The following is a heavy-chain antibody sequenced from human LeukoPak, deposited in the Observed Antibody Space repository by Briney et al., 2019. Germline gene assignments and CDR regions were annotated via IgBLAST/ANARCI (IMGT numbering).Heavy chain of an antibody. V-gene: IGHV3-66*01. CDR2: IYSGGST. D-gene: IGHD2/OR15-2a*01. CDR1: GFTVSSNY. J-gene: IGHJ1*01. CDR3: AKDSTFPVRYFQH. Sequence: GGSLRLSCAASGFTVSSNYMSWVRQAPGKGLEWVSVIYSGGSTYYADSVKGRFTISRDNSKNTLYLQMNSLRAEDTAVYYCAKDSTFPVRYFQHWGQGTLVTVSS.